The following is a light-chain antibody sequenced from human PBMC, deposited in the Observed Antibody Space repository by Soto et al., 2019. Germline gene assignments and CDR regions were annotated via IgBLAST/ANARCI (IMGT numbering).Light chain of an antibody. CDR3: LQYNNWPRT. J-gene: IGKJ1*01. Sequence: IVMTQSPATLSVSPGERATLSCRASQSVSNNLAWYQQKPGQAPRLLIYGASTRATGIPARFSGSGSGTEFTLTISSLQSEDFALYYCLQYNNWPRTFGQGTKVDIK. CDR1: QSVSNN. V-gene: IGKV3-15*01. CDR2: GAS.